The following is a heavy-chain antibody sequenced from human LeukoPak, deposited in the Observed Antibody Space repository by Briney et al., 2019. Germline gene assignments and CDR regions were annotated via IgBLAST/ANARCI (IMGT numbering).Heavy chain of an antibody. CDR2: ISSSGSTI. J-gene: IGHJ4*02. D-gene: IGHD5-12*01. Sequence: GGSLRLSCAASGFTFSSYEMNGVRQAPGKGLEWVSYISSSGSTIYYADSVKGRFTISRDNAKNSLYLQMNSLRAEDTAVYYCARASIVATIAFDYWGQGTLVTVSS. CDR1: GFTFSSYE. CDR3: ARASIVATIAFDY. V-gene: IGHV3-48*03.